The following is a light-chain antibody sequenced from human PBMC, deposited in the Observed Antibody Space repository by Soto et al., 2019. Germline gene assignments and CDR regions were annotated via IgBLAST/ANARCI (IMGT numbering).Light chain of an antibody. CDR2: EAS. CDR3: QQYVNLPLT. V-gene: IGKV1-33*01. CDR1: QDIKNY. J-gene: IGKJ4*01. Sequence: DIQMTQSPSSLSASVGDRVTITYQASQDIKNYLNWYQQKPGKAPKVLIYEASSLETGVPSRFSGGGSGAHFTFTISSLQPEDFATYYCQQYVNLPLTFGGGTKVEVK.